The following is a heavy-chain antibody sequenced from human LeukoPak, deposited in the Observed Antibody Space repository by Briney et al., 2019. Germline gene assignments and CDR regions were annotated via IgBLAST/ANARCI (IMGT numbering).Heavy chain of an antibody. CDR3: TRDPPSSGWSFDY. CDR2: IWFDGKNT. D-gene: IGHD6-19*01. Sequence: PGGSLRLSCAASGFTFSTHAMHWVRQAPAKGLEWVAMIWFDGKNTHYVDSVKGRFTISRDNSKNTVDLRMNSLRAEDTAVYYCTRDPPSSGWSFDYWGQGTLVTVSS. CDR1: GFTFSTHA. J-gene: IGHJ4*02. V-gene: IGHV3-33*01.